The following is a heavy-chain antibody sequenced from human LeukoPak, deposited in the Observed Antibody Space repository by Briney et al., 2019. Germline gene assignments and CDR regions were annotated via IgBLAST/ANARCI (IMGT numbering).Heavy chain of an antibody. V-gene: IGHV3-30*02. CDR3: AKGYYDSSGYYYDY. CDR2: IRYDGSNK. CDR1: GFTFSSYG. Sequence: GGPLRLSCAASGFTFSSYGMHWVRRAPGKGLEWVAFIRYDGSNKYYVDSVKGRFTISRDNSKNTLYLQMNSLRAEDTAMYYCAKGYYDSSGYYYDYWGQGNLVTVSS. J-gene: IGHJ4*02. D-gene: IGHD3-22*01.